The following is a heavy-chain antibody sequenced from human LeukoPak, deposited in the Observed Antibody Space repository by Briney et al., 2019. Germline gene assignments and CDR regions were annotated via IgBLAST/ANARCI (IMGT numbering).Heavy chain of an antibody. CDR3: AREDYHDSGGYYFDY. Sequence: ASVKVSCKASGYTFTSYYMHWVRQAPGQGLEWMGIINPSGGSTSYAQKFQGRVTMTRDMSTSTVYMELSSLRSEDTAVYYCAREDYHDSGGYYFDYWGQGTLVTVSS. J-gene: IGHJ4*02. CDR1: GYTFTSYY. V-gene: IGHV1-46*01. D-gene: IGHD3-22*01. CDR2: INPSGGST.